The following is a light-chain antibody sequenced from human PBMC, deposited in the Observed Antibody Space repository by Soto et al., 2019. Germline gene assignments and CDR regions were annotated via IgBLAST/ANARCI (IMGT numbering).Light chain of an antibody. J-gene: IGKJ1*01. V-gene: IGKV3-15*01. CDR3: QQYDNWSRT. CDR1: QSFSSN. CDR2: GAS. Sequence: EIVMTQSPATLSVSPGERATLSCRASQSFSSNLAWYQQKPGQAPRLLIYGASTRATGIPARFSGSGSGTEFTFTISSLQSENSAIYYCQQYDNWSRTFGQGAKVDIK.